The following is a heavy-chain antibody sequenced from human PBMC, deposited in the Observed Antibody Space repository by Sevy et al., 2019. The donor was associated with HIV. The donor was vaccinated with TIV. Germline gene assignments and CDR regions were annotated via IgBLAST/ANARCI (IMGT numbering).Heavy chain of an antibody. CDR3: ARVGVGYSYGPEDF. V-gene: IGHV3-48*03. CDR1: GFTFSSYE. Sequence: GGSLRLSCAASGFTFSSYEMGWVRQPPGKGLEWVAYISNGASTIYYVDSVKGRFTISRDNAKNSLYLQMNSLRAEDTAVYYCARVGVGYSYGPEDFWGQGTLVTVSS. CDR2: ISNGASTI. D-gene: IGHD5-18*01. J-gene: IGHJ4*02.